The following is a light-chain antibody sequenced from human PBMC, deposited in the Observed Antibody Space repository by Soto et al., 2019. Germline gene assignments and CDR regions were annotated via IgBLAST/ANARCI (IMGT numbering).Light chain of an antibody. CDR3: QQYYSYRT. Sequence: DIQMTQSPSIVSASVGDRVTITCRASQSISSWLAWYQQKPGKAPKLLIYKASNLESGVPSRFSGSGSGTEFTLTISSLQPDDFATYYCQQYYSYRTFGQGTKVEIK. V-gene: IGKV1-5*03. CDR2: KAS. J-gene: IGKJ1*01. CDR1: QSISSW.